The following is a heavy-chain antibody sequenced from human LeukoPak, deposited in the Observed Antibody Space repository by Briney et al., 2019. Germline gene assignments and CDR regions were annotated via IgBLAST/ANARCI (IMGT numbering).Heavy chain of an antibody. CDR1: GFTFSSYG. Sequence: GGSLRLSCAASGFTFSSYGMHWVRQAPGKGLEWVAVIWYDGSNKYYADSVKGRFTISRENSKNTLYLQMNSLRAEDTAVYYCARSRGIVVPAAMFDYWGQGTLVTVSS. J-gene: IGHJ4*02. CDR2: IWYDGSNK. D-gene: IGHD2-2*01. V-gene: IGHV3-33*01. CDR3: ARSRGIVVPAAMFDY.